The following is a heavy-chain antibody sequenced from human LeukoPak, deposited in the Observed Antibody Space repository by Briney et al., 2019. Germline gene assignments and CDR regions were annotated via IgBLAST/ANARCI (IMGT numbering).Heavy chain of an antibody. Sequence: GASVKVSCKASGYKFTGYYMHWVRQAPGQGLEWMGWINPNSGDSHHAQKFQGRVTMTRDTSISTAYMELSRLRSDDTAVYYCAIEIGGILVFDYWGQGTLVTVSS. J-gene: IGHJ4*02. CDR2: INPNSGDS. CDR3: AIEIGGILVFDY. CDR1: GYKFTGYY. D-gene: IGHD5-18*01. V-gene: IGHV1-2*02.